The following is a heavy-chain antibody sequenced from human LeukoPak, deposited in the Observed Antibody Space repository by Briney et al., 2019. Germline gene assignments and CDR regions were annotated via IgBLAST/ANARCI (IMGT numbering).Heavy chain of an antibody. Sequence: TLSLTCAVSGGSISSGGYSWSWIRQPPGKGLEWIGYIYRSGSTYYNPSLKSRVTVSVDRSKNQFSLKLSSVTAADTAVYYCARAGEYYYGSGSYQAGPFDYWGQGTLVTVSS. D-gene: IGHD3-10*01. CDR3: ARAGEYYYGSGSYQAGPFDY. CDR2: IYRSGST. CDR1: GGSISSGGYS. J-gene: IGHJ4*02. V-gene: IGHV4-30-2*01.